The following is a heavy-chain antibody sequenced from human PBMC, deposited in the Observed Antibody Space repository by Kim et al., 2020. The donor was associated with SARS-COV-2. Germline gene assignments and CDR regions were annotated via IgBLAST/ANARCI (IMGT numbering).Heavy chain of an antibody. V-gene: IGHV4-34*01. D-gene: IGHD6-13*01. J-gene: IGHJ4*02. CDR1: GGSFSGYY. Sequence: SETLSLTCAVYGGSFSGYYWSWIRQPPGKGLEWIGEINHSGSTNYNPSLKSRVTISVDTSKNQFSLKLSSVTAADTAVYYCARGISSSWQNFDYWGQGTL. CDR3: ARGISSSWQNFDY. CDR2: INHSGST.